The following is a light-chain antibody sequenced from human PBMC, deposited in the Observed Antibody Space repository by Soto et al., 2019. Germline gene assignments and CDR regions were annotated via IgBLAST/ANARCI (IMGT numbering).Light chain of an antibody. CDR2: EVS. J-gene: IGLJ2*01. Sequence: QSALTQPASVSGSPGQSITISCTGSSSDLGGYNSVSWYQQYPGKAPRLLIYEVSHRPSGVSNRFFGSKSDTTASLGITGLQTGDEADYYCATWDSSLSAVVVGGGTKLTVL. CDR3: ATWDSSLSAVV. CDR1: SSDLGGYNS. V-gene: IGLV2-14*01.